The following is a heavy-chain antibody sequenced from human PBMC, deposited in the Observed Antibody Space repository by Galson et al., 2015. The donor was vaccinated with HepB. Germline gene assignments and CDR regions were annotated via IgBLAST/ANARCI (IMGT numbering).Heavy chain of an antibody. J-gene: IGHJ5*02. D-gene: IGHD1-7*01. Sequence: TLSLTCTVSGGSISSGDYYWSWIRQPPGKGLEWIGYIYYSGSTYYNPSLKSRVTISVDTSKNQLSLKLSSVTAADTAVYYCARDCRITGTTQWFDPWGQGTLVTVSS. CDR3: ARDCRITGTTQWFDP. CDR1: GGSISSGDYY. CDR2: IYYSGST. V-gene: IGHV4-30-4*01.